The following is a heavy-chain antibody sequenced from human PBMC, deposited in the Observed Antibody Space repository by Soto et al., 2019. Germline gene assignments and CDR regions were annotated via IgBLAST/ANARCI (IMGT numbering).Heavy chain of an antibody. V-gene: IGHV4-39*07. J-gene: IGHJ4*02. CDR2: INHSGST. Sequence: PSETLSLTCTVSGGSISSGDYYWTWIRQPPGTGLEWIGEINHSGSTNYNPSLKSRVTISVDTSKNQFSLKLTSVTAADTAVYYCARDRITGLFDHWGQGTLVTVSS. CDR1: GGSISSGDYY. CDR3: ARDRITGLFDH. D-gene: IGHD2-8*02.